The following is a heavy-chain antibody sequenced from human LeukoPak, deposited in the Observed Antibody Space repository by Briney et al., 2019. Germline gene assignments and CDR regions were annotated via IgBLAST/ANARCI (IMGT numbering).Heavy chain of an antibody. CDR2: TRYDGSNK. D-gene: IGHD5-12*01. V-gene: IGHV3-30*02. Sequence: GGSLRLSCAASGFTFSNAWMSWVRQAPGKGLEWVAFTRYDGSNKYYADSVKGRFTISRDNSKNTLYLQMNSLRAEDTAVYYCAKDRSGYDWRFDYWGQGTLVTVSS. CDR3: AKDRSGYDWRFDY. J-gene: IGHJ4*02. CDR1: GFTFSNAW.